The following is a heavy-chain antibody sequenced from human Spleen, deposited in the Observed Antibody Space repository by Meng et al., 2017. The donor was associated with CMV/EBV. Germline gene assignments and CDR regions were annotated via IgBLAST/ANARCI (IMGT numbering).Heavy chain of an antibody. J-gene: IGHJ4*02. CDR2: IYYSGST. Sequence: SETLSLTCTVSGGSISSYYWSWIRQPPGKGLEWIGYIYYSGSTNYNPSLKSRVTISVDTSKNQFSLKLSSVTAADTAVYYCAKYSAVGERLYYFDYWGQGTLVTVSS. V-gene: IGHV4-59*01. CDR3: AKYSAVGERLYYFDY. CDR1: GGSISSYY. D-gene: IGHD2-21*01.